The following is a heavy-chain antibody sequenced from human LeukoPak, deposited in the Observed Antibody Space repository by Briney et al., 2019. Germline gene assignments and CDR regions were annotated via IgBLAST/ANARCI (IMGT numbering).Heavy chain of an antibody. V-gene: IGHV3-30*04. CDR1: KFTFSSYT. Sequence: PGRSLRLSCAASKFTFSSYTMHWVRQAPGKGLDWVAVISYDGRNKYYGDSVKGRFTISRDNSKNTLYLQMNSPRPEDTAIYYCARESGDTAMATDYWGQGTLVTVSS. D-gene: IGHD5-18*01. CDR3: ARESGDTAMATDY. CDR2: ISYDGRNK. J-gene: IGHJ4*02.